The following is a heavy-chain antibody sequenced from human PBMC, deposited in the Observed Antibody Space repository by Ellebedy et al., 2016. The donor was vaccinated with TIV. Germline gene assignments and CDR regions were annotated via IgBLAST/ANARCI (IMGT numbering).Heavy chain of an antibody. CDR2: INPNSGGT. Sequence: ASVKVSCXASGYTFTGYYMHWVRQAPGQGLEWMGWINPNSGGTNYAQKFQGRVTMTRDTSISTAYMELSRLRSDDTAVYYCARGGVVTPGYRYGTDWYFDLWGRGTLVTVSS. CDR3: ARGGVVTPGYRYGTDWYFDL. CDR1: GYTFTGYY. J-gene: IGHJ2*01. D-gene: IGHD4-23*01. V-gene: IGHV1-2*02.